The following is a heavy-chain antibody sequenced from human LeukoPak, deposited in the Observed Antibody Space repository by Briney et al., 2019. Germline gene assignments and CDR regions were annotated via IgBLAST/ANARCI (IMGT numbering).Heavy chain of an antibody. D-gene: IGHD3-22*01. Sequence: PGGSLRLSCAASGFTFSSYGMHWVRQAPGKGLEWVAFIRYDGSNKYYADSVKGRFTISRDNAKNSLYLQMNSLRAEDTAVYYCARGLYLKWLPLPLDYWGQGTLVTVSS. CDR1: GFTFSSYG. J-gene: IGHJ4*02. V-gene: IGHV3-30*02. CDR3: ARGLYLKWLPLPLDY. CDR2: IRYDGSNK.